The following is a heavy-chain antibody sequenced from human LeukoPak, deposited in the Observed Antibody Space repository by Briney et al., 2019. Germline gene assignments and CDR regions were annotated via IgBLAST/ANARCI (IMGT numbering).Heavy chain of an antibody. J-gene: IGHJ5*02. CDR1: GYTFTSYD. CDR2: MNPNSGST. D-gene: IGHD6-25*01. V-gene: IGHV1-8*01. CDR3: ARSRGYWFDP. Sequence: GASVKVSCKASGYTFTSYDINWVRQATGQGLEWMGWMNPNSGSTGYAQKFQGRFTMTRNTSISTAYMELSSLRSDDTAMYYCARSRGYWFDPWGQGTLVTVSS.